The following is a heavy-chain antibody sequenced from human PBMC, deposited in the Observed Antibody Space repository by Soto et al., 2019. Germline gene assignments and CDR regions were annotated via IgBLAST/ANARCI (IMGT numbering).Heavy chain of an antibody. CDR3: AREISSSWSGYYYYYYGMDV. V-gene: IGHV1-2*04. CDR2: INPNSGGT. J-gene: IGHJ6*02. CDR1: GYTFTGYY. Sequence: ASVKVSCKASGYTFTGYYMHWVRQAPGQGLEWMGWINPNSGGTNYAQKFQGWVTMTRDTSISTAYMELSRLRSDDTAVYYCAREISSSWSGYYYYYYGMDVWGQGTTVTVSS. D-gene: IGHD6-13*01.